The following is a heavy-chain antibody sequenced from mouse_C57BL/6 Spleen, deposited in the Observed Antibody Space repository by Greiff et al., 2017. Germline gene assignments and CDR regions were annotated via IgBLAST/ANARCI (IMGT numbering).Heavy chain of an antibody. CDR1: GYTFTDYY. J-gene: IGHJ4*01. CDR3: ARSGYSNYGDYAMDY. Sequence: EVQLQQSGPVLVKPGASVKMSCKASGYTFTDYYMNWVKQSHGKSLEWIGVINPYNGGTSYNQKFKGKATLTVDKSASTAYMVVNSLNSEDSAVYYCARSGYSNYGDYAMDYWGQGTSVTVSS. V-gene: IGHV1-19*01. CDR2: INPYNGGT. D-gene: IGHD2-5*01.